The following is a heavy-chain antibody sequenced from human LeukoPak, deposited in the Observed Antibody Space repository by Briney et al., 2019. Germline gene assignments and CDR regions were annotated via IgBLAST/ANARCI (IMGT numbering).Heavy chain of an antibody. V-gene: IGHV4-4*02. D-gene: IGHD6-13*01. J-gene: IGHJ4*02. CDR2: IHRSGSP. Sequence: SETLSLTCTVSLDSTTSNFWSWVRQPPGKGLEWIGEIHRSGSPNYNPSLQSRVTISIDRSRNQIALELSSVTAADTAVYYCARGAGGGGSSWYYFDYWGQGTLVTVSS. CDR3: ARGAGGGGSSWYYFDY. CDR1: LDSTTSNF.